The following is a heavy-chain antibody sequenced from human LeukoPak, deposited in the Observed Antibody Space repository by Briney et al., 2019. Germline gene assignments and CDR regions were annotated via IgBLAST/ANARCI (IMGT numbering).Heavy chain of an antibody. CDR2: ISGSSSYK. CDR1: GFDFSTYS. Sequence: PGGPLRLSCEVSGFDFSTYSMNWVRQAPGKGLEWVSSISGSSSYKFYADSVKGRFTISRDNAKNSVYLQMDSLSVDDTAVYYCARAGDIVGVFYSHYYGMDVWGQGTTVIVSS. CDR3: ARAGDIVGVFYSHYYGMDV. J-gene: IGHJ6*02. D-gene: IGHD2-2*01. V-gene: IGHV3-21*03.